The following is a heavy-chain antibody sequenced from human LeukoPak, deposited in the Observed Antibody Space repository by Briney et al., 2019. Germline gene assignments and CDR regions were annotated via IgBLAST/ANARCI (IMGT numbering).Heavy chain of an antibody. D-gene: IGHD1-7*01. CDR1: GFTLSDYW. Sequence: GSLRLPCAASGFTLSDYWMNWVRQAPGKGPMWVSHISPDGRNIAYADSVKGRFTISRDSAKNTLYLQMNSLRVGDTAVYYCVRDGGGTTPYDCWGQGTLVTVSS. CDR3: VRDGGGTTPYDC. J-gene: IGHJ4*02. V-gene: IGHV3-74*01. CDR2: ISPDGRNI.